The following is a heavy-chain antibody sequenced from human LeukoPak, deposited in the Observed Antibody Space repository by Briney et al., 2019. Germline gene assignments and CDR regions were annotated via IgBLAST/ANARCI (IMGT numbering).Heavy chain of an antibody. J-gene: IGHJ4*02. CDR3: ARLLYDSRGYYYFDY. CDR2: IYYSGST. V-gene: IGHV4-39*01. Sequence: SETLSLTCSVSGGSIGSSSYYWGWIRQPPAMGLEWIGSIYYSGSTYDNPSLKSRVTMSVDTSKNQFSLKLNSATAADTAVYYCARLLYDSRGYYYFDYWGQGTLVTVSS. D-gene: IGHD3-22*01. CDR1: GGSIGSSSYY.